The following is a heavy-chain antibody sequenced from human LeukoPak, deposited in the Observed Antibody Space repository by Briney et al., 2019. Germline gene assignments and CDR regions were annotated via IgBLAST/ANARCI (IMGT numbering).Heavy chain of an antibody. CDR3: AVGTYSTVDY. J-gene: IGHJ4*02. CDR1: GFTFSSYS. Sequence: RGSLRLSCAASGFTFSSYSMNWVRQAPGKGLEWVSSISSSSSYIYYADSVKGRFTISRDNAKSSLYLQMNSLRAEDTAVYYCAVGTYSTVDYWGQGTLVTVSS. CDR2: ISSSSSYI. D-gene: IGHD6-13*01. V-gene: IGHV3-21*01.